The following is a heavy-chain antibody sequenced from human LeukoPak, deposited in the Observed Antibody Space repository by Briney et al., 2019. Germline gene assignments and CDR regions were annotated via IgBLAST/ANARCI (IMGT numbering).Heavy chain of an antibody. CDR3: ASARGRITIFGVVNVDAFDI. V-gene: IGHV4-31*03. J-gene: IGHJ3*02. CDR2: IYYSGST. D-gene: IGHD3-3*01. CDR1: GGSISSGGYY. Sequence: SETLSLTCTLSGGSISSGGYYWSWLRQHPGKGLEWIGYIYYSGSTYYNPSLKSRVTISVDTSKNQFSLKLSCVTAADTAVYYCASARGRITIFGVVNVDAFDIWGQGTMVTVSS.